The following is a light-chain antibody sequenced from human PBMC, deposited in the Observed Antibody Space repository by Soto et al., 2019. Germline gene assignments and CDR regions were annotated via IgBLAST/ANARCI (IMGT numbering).Light chain of an antibody. J-gene: IGLJ3*02. CDR2: DTT. Sequence: QAVVTQEPSLTVSPGGTVTLTCASKTGTVTSGHYPYWFQQRPGQAPRTLIYDTTNRHSWTPGRFSGSLLGGKAALTLSGAQPEDEAVYFCMLYYNTVGLVFGGGTKLTVL. CDR1: TGTVTSGHY. CDR3: MLYYNTVGLV. V-gene: IGLV7-46*01.